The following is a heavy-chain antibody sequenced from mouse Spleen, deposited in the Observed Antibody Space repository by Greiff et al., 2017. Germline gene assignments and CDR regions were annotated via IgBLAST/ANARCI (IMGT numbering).Heavy chain of an antibody. V-gene: IGHV1-42*01. J-gene: IGHJ3*01. CDR3: ARSAFAY. Sequence: DVQLQESGPELVKPGASVKISCKASGYSFTGYYMNWVKQSPEKSLEWIGEINPSTGGTTYNQKFKAKATLTVDKSSSTAYMQLKSLTSEDSAVYYCARSAFAYWGQGTLVTVSA. CDR1: GYSFTGYY. CDR2: INPSTGGT.